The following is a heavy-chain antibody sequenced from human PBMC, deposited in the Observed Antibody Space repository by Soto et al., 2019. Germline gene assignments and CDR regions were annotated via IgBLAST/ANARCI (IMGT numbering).Heavy chain of an antibody. CDR1: GFTFSSYW. CDR2: INQDGSDY. J-gene: IGHJ4*02. Sequence: EVHLEESGGGLVQPGGSLRLSCAASGFTFSSYWMNWVRQAPGKGLEWVANINQDGSDYNHVASVKGRFTISRENAKKSLFLQMNALRVEDTAVYYCARTGDGHHDFLDYWGQGILVSVAS. D-gene: IGHD1-1*01. V-gene: IGHV3-7*01. CDR3: ARTGDGHHDFLDY.